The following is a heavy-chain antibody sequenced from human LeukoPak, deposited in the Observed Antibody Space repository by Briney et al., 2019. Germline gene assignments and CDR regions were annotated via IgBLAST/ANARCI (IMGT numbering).Heavy chain of an antibody. J-gene: IGHJ4*02. V-gene: IGHV4-59*01. CDR3: ARSYSSGWCYY. D-gene: IGHD6-19*01. Sequence: SETLSLTCTVSGGSISSYYWSWIRQPPGKGLEWIGYIYYSGSTNYNPPLKSRVTISVDTSKNQFSLKLSSVTAADTAVYYCARSYSSGWCYYGGQGSLVTVSS. CDR1: GGSISSYY. CDR2: IYYSGST.